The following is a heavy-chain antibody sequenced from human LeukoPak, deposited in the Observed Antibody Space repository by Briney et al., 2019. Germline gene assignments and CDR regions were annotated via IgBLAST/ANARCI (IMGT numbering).Heavy chain of an antibody. CDR2: IYPGDSDT. J-gene: IGHJ4*02. D-gene: IGHD2-15*01. Sequence: IGWVRPXXXXXLEWMGIIYPGDSDTRYSPSFQGQVTISADKSISTAYLQWSSLKASDTAMYYCARLEEQGVACRWGQGTLVTVSS. CDR3: ARLEEQGVACR. V-gene: IGHV5-51*01.